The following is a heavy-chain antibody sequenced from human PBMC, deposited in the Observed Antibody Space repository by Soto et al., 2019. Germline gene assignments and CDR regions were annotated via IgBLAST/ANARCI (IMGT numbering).Heavy chain of an antibody. V-gene: IGHV4-59*01. Sequence: PSGTLSLTCTVSGGSISSYYWSWIRQPPGKGLEWVGYIYYSGSTNYNPSLKSRVTISVDTSKNQFSLKLSSVTAADTAVYYCARERGEYSGAYYYHYYMGGWGKGTTVTVAS. D-gene: IGHD5-12*01. CDR3: ARERGEYSGAYYYHYYMGG. CDR2: IYYSGST. CDR1: GGSISSYY. J-gene: IGHJ6*03.